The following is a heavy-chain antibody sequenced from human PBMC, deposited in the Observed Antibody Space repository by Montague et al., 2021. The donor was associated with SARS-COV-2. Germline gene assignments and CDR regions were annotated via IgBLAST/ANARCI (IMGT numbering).Heavy chain of an antibody. J-gene: IGHJ3*02. CDR1: GGSISSYY. D-gene: IGHD3-10*01. CDR3: AGVNNLVQGDLPAEDAFDI. V-gene: IGHV4-59*12. Sequence: SETLSLTCTVSGGSISSYYWSWIRQPPGKGLEWIGYIYYSGSTNYNPSLKSRVTISVDTSKNQFSLKLSSVTAADTAVYYCAGVNNLVQGDLPAEDAFDIWGQGTMVTVSS. CDR2: IYYSGST.